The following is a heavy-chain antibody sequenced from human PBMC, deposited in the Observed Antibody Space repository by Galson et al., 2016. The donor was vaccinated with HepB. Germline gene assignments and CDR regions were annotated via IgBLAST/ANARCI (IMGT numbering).Heavy chain of an antibody. CDR3: ARGMTTVTTDY. D-gene: IGHD4-17*01. J-gene: IGHJ4*02. Sequence: LSLTCTVSGGSISRSSYYWGWFRQPPGKGLEWIGTFYYSGRTYYKPSLKSRVTISVDASKNQFSLKMTSVTAADTAVCYCARGMTTVTTDYWGQGTLVTVSS. CDR2: FYYSGRT. V-gene: IGHV4-39*01. CDR1: GGSISRSSYY.